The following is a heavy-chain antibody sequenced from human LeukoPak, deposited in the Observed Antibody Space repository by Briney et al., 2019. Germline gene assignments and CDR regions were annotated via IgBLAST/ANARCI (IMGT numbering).Heavy chain of an antibody. CDR1: GGTFTSLS. Sequence: LVKVSCKASGGTFTSLSINWVRQAPGQGLEWVGGIIPMFTTANYAPKFQDRVTITADKSTTTAYMELRGLKSADTAVYYCARWMDWYFDLWGRGTLVTVSS. V-gene: IGHV1-69*06. D-gene: IGHD2-2*03. J-gene: IGHJ2*01. CDR2: IIPMFTTA. CDR3: ARWMDWYFDL.